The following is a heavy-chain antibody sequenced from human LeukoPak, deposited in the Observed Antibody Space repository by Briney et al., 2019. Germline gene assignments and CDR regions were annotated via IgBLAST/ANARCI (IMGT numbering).Heavy chain of an antibody. Sequence: SETLPLTCTVSGGSISSSSYYWGWIRQPPGKGLEWIGSIYYSGSTYYNPSLKSRVTISVDTSKNQFSLKLSSVTAADTAVYYCARVTMVRGVIITPNAFDIWGQGTMVTVSS. D-gene: IGHD3-10*01. CDR1: GGSISSSSYY. CDR2: IYYSGST. V-gene: IGHV4-39*07. CDR3: ARVTMVRGVIITPNAFDI. J-gene: IGHJ3*02.